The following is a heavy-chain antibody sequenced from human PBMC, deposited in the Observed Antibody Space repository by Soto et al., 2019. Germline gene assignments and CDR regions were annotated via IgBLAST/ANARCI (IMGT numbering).Heavy chain of an antibody. V-gene: IGHV4-31*03. CDR1: GGSIRGGDYY. J-gene: IGHJ4*02. CDR3: ARLSSLYYNSDYGGYYFDY. D-gene: IGHD3-10*01. CDR2: IFYSGNS. Sequence: QVQLQESGPGLVKPSQTLSLTCTVSGGSIRGGDYYWSWIRQHPGKGLEWIGYIFYSGNSFYNPSLKIGVTISVDTSKTQFSLQLSSVTAADTAIYYCARLSSLYYNSDYGGYYFDYWGQGTLVSVSS.